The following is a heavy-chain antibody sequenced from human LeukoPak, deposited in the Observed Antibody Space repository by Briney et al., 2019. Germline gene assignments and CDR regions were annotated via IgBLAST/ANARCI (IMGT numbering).Heavy chain of an antibody. CDR1: GGSISSYY. CDR2: IYTSGSA. CDR3: ARHAGIAARLRYFDY. D-gene: IGHD6-6*01. Sequence: SETLSLTCTVSGGSISSYYWSWIRQPPGKGLEWTGYIYTSGSANYNPSLKSRVTISVDTSKNQFSLKLSSVTAAGTAVYYCARHAGIAARLRYFDYWGQGTLVTVSS. J-gene: IGHJ4*02. V-gene: IGHV4-4*09.